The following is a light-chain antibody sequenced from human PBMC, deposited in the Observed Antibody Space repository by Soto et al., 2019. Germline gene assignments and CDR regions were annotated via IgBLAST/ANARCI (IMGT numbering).Light chain of an antibody. V-gene: IGKV1-39*01. Sequence: DIQMTQSPSSLSASVGDRVTITCRASQSISSYLNWYQQKPGKAPKLLIYAASSLQSGVPSRFSGSGSGTGFTLPISSLQPEDFATYYCQQSYSTPGTFGQGTRLEIK. CDR2: AAS. CDR3: QQSYSTPGT. CDR1: QSISSY. J-gene: IGKJ5*01.